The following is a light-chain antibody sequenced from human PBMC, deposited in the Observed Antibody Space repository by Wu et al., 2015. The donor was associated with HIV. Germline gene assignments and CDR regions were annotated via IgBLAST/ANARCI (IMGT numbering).Light chain of an antibody. CDR2: DAS. CDR1: QSVSNY. Sequence: EIVLTQSPATLSLSPGERATLSCRASQSVSNYLAWFQQKPGQAPRLLIYDASTRATGIPARFSGSGSGTDFTLTISSLEPGDFAVYYCQHRSNWPPWTFGQGTKVEIK. J-gene: IGKJ1*01. V-gene: IGKV3-11*01. CDR3: QHRSNWPPWT.